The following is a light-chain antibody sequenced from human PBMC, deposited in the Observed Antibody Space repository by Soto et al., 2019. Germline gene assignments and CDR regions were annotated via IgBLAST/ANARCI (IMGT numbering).Light chain of an antibody. CDR1: RSDVGGYNY. CDR3: SSYTSSKTLI. V-gene: IGLV2-14*03. CDR2: DVS. J-gene: IGLJ1*01. Sequence: QSVLTQPASVSGSPGQSITISCTGTRSDVGGYNYVSWYQHHPGKAPKLMIYDVSNRPSGVSNRFSGSKSGNTASLTISGLQADDEADDYCSSYTSSKTLIFGTGTNATVL.